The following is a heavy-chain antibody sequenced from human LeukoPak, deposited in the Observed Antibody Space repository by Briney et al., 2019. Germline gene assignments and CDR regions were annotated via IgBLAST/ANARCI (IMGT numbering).Heavy chain of an antibody. D-gene: IGHD3-16*01. CDR2: ISGSGGST. Sequence: GGSLRLSCVASGFTFKSYAMSWVRQAPGKGLEWVSAISGSGGSTYYADSVKGRFTISRDNSKNTLYLQMNSLRAEDTAVYYCAKPGPLPVSYYFDYWGQGTLVTVSS. CDR3: AKPGPLPVSYYFDY. CDR1: GFTFKSYA. J-gene: IGHJ4*02. V-gene: IGHV3-23*01.